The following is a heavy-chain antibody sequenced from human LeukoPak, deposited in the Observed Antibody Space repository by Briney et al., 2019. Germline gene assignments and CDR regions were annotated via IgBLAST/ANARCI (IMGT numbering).Heavy chain of an antibody. V-gene: IGHV1-18*01. CDR1: GYTFTSYG. CDR3: ASGDSYGSLFDY. J-gene: IGHJ4*02. CDR2: ISTYNGNT. Sequence: ASVKVSCKASGYTFTSYGISWVRQAPGQGLEWMGWISTYNGNTNYAQKLQGRVTMTTDTSTSTAYMELRSLRSDDTAVYYCASGDSYGSLFDYWGQGTLVTVSS. D-gene: IGHD5-18*01.